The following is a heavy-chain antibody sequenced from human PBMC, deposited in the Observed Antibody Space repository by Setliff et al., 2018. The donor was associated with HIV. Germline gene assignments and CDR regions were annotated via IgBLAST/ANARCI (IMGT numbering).Heavy chain of an antibody. CDR3: ARWGSGSYERVFDY. CDR1: GFTFSSYS. D-gene: IGHD1-26*01. V-gene: IGHV3-48*01. J-gene: IGHJ4*02. Sequence: PGGSLRLSCAASGFTFSSYSMNWVRQAPGKGLEWVSYISSSSSTIYYADSVKGRFTISRDNAKNSLYLQMNSLRAEDTAVYYCARWGSGSYERVFDYWGQGMLVTVSS. CDR2: ISSSSSTI.